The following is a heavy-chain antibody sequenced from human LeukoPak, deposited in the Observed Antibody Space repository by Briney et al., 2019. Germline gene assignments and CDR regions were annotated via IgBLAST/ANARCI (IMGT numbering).Heavy chain of an antibody. CDR2: IYYSATT. D-gene: IGHD7-27*01. J-gene: IGHJ2*01. CDR1: GGSISSSY. CDR3: ARVVNWGLRYFDL. Sequence: SETLSLTCTVSGGSISSSYWSWIRQPPGKGLEWIGYIYYSATTNYSPSLKSRVTISVDTSKNQFSLKLTSVTAADTAVYYCARVVNWGLRYFDLWGRGTLVTVPS. V-gene: IGHV4-59*01.